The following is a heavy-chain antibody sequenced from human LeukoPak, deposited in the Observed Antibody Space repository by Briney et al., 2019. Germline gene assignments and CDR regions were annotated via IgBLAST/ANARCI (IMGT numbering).Heavy chain of an antibody. CDR3: ARDLFASGYDSGDHDAFDI. CDR2: IYSGGST. D-gene: IGHD5-12*01. V-gene: IGHV3-53*01. J-gene: IGHJ3*02. Sequence: QPGGSLRLSCAASGFTVSSNYMSWVRQAPGKGLEWVSVIYSGGSTYYADSVKGRFTISRDNSKNTLYLQMNSLRAEDTAVYYCARDLFASGYDSGDHDAFDIWGQGTMVTVSS. CDR1: GFTVSSNY.